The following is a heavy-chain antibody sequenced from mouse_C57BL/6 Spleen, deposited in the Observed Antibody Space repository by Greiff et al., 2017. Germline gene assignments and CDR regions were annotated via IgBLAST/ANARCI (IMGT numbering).Heavy chain of an antibody. CDR1: GYTFTSYG. J-gene: IGHJ4*01. CDR3: AKRSNCSRCTLNY. D-gene: IGHD1-1*01. V-gene: IGHV1-81*01. CDR2: IYPRSGNT. Sequence: VQLQQSGAELARPGASVKLSCKASGYTFTSYGISWVKQRTGQGLEWIGEIYPRSGNTYYNEKFKGKATLTADKSSSTAYMEHSSLTSEDSAVSFCAKRSNCSRCTLNYWGQGTTVTVSS.